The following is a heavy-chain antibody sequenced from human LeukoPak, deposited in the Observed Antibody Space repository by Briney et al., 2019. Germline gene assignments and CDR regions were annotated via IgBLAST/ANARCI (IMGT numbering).Heavy chain of an antibody. D-gene: IGHD4-17*01. CDR1: GGSISSYY. CDR2: IYTSGST. CDR3: ARAFLFSRDDYGDYGAFDI. V-gene: IGHV4-4*07. J-gene: IGHJ3*02. Sequence: PSETLSLTCTVSGGSISSYYWSWIRQPAGKGQEWIGRIYTSGSTNYNPSLKSRVTMSVDTSKNQFSLKLSSVTAADTAVYYCARAFLFSRDDYGDYGAFDIWGQGTMVTVSS.